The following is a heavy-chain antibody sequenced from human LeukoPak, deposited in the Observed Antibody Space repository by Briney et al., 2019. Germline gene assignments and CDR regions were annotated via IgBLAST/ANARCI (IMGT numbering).Heavy chain of an antibody. D-gene: IGHD5-12*01. CDR3: ARDMRLRGYSGYDLYYGMDV. V-gene: IGHV4-31*03. CDR1: GVSISSGGYY. J-gene: IGHJ6*02. CDR2: IYYSGST. Sequence: SETLSLTCTVSGVSISSGGYYWSWIRQHPGKGLEWIGYIYYSGSTYYNPSLKSRVTISVDTSKNQFSLKLSSVTAADTAVYYCARDMRLRGYSGYDLYYGMDVWGQGTTVTVSS.